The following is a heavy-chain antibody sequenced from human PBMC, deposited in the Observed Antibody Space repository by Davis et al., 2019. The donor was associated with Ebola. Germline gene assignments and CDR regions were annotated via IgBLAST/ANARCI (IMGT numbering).Heavy chain of an antibody. Sequence: AASVKVSCKASGYTFTSYGISWVRQAPGQGLEWMGWISAYNGNTNYAQKLQGRVTMTTDTSTSTAYMELRSLRSDDTAVYHCAREGDWSHYYYYGMDVWGKGTTVTVSS. CDR2: ISAYNGNT. CDR3: AREGDWSHYYYYGMDV. D-gene: IGHD2-21*02. J-gene: IGHJ6*04. V-gene: IGHV1-18*01. CDR1: GYTFTSYG.